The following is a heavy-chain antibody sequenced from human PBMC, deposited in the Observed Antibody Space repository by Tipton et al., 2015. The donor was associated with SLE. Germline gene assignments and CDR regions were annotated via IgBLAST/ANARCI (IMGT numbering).Heavy chain of an antibody. CDR2: IYYSGST. Sequence: TLSLTCTVSGGSISSGDYYWSWIRQPPGKGLEWIRYIYYSGSTYYNPSLKTRFIMSVDTSKNQFSLKLSSVTAADTAVYYCARELAGGFDYWGQGTLVTVSS. V-gene: IGHV4-30-4*01. J-gene: IGHJ4*02. CDR1: GGSISSGDYY. D-gene: IGHD3-10*01. CDR3: ARELAGGFDY.